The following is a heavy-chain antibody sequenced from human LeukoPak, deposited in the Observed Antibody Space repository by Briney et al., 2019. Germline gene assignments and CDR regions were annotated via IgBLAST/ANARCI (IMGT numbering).Heavy chain of an antibody. CDR2: ISNDGSNK. J-gene: IGHJ4*02. CDR1: GFTFSNYA. Sequence: GTSLRLSCAASGFTFSNYAIQWVRQAPGKGLEWVSFISNDGSNKHYADSVKGRFTISRDNSKNTLYLEMNSLRAEDTAVDYCAMGLNDYGGNAFDYWGQGTLVTVSS. D-gene: IGHD4-23*01. V-gene: IGHV3-30*04. CDR3: AMGLNDYGGNAFDY.